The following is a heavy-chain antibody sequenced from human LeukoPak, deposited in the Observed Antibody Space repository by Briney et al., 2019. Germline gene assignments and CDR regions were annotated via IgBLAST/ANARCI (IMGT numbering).Heavy chain of an antibody. CDR2: ISYDGSNK. J-gene: IGHJ3*02. CDR3: ARDIVVVPAAFDAFDI. V-gene: IGHV3-30-3*01. D-gene: IGHD2-2*01. CDR1: GFTFSSYA. Sequence: GGSLRLSCAASGFTFSSYAMHWVRQAPGKGLEWVAVISYDGSNKYYADSVKGRFTISRDNSKNTLYLQMNSLRAEDTAVYYCARDIVVVPAAFDAFDIWGQGTMVTVSS.